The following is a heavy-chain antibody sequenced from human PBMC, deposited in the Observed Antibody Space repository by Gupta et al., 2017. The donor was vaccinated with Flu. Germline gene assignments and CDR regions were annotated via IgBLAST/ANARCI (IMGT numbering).Heavy chain of an antibody. J-gene: IGHJ3*02. Sequence: QLQLQESGPGLVKPSETLSLTCSVSGGSIISSSHYWAWIRQPPGKGLEWIASIYYNGGTYDNASLRSRATISVDTSKNRFSLKLSSVTAADTAIYYCVRLARYFDVLHDAFDMWGQGTMVIVSS. V-gene: IGHV4-39*01. CDR1: GGSIISSSHY. CDR3: VRLARYFDVLHDAFDM. CDR2: IYYNGGT. D-gene: IGHD3-9*01.